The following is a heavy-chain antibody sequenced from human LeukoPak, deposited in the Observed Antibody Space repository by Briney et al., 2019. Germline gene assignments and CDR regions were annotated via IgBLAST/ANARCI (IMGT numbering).Heavy chain of an antibody. CDR1: GGSFSGYY. V-gene: IGHV4-34*01. D-gene: IGHD3-10*01. J-gene: IGHJ6*03. Sequence: SETLSLTCAVYGGSFSGYYWSWIRQPPGKGLEWIGEINHSGSTNYNPSLKSRVTISVDTSKNQFSLKLSSVTAADTAVYYCARGALLWSYCYYYMDVWGKGTTVTVSS. CDR3: ARGALLWSYCYYYMDV. CDR2: INHSGST.